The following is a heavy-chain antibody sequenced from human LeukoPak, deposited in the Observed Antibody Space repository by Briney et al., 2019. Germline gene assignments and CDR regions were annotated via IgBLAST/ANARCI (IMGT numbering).Heavy chain of an antibody. CDR1: GFTLSSYS. CDR2: ISSSSSYI. D-gene: IGHD3-3*01. CDR3: ARTFGAVTYAFDY. V-gene: IGHV3-21*01. J-gene: IGHJ4*02. Sequence: GGSLRLSCAASGFTLSSYSMTWVRQAPGKGLEWVSSISSSSSYIYYADSVKGRFTISRDNAKTSLYLQMNSLRAEDTAVYYCARTFGAVTYAFDYWGQGTLVTVSS.